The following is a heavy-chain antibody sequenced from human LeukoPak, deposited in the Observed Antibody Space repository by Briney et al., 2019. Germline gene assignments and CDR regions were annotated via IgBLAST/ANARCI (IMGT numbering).Heavy chain of an antibody. J-gene: IGHJ4*02. D-gene: IGHD1/OR15-1a*01. CDR2: IYYSGST. CDR1: GGSISSYY. CDR3: AGSRFRNKFDY. Sequence: WETLSLTCTVSGGSISSYYWSWIRQPPGKGLEWIGYIYYSGSTNYNPSLKSRVTISVDTSKNQFSLKLSSVTAADTAVYYCAGSRFRNKFDYWGQGTLVTVSS. V-gene: IGHV4-59*01.